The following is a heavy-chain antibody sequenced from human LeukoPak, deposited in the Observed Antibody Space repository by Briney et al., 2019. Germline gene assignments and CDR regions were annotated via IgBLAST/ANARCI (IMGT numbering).Heavy chain of an antibody. CDR3: AREIRIAAAGTFGY. Sequence: GASVKVSCKTSAYSFTSFAMRWVRQDPGQRLEWMGWINAGNGNTKYSQKFQGRVTITRDTSASTAYMELSSLRSEDTAVYYCAREIRIAAAGTFGYWGQGTLVTVSS. J-gene: IGHJ4*02. D-gene: IGHD6-13*01. V-gene: IGHV1-3*01. CDR1: AYSFTSFA. CDR2: INAGNGNT.